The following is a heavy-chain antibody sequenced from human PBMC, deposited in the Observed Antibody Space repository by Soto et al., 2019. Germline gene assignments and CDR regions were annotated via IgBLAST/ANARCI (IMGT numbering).Heavy chain of an antibody. CDR1: GFSLSTSGVG. V-gene: IGHV2-5*02. CDR2: IYWDDDK. D-gene: IGHD2-15*01. J-gene: IGHJ5*02. CDR3: AHSPATEGYCSGGTCYSGFDP. Sequence: QITLEESGPTLVKPTQTLTLTCTFSGFSLSTSGVGVGWIRQPPGKALEWLALIYWDDDKRYSPSLKSRLTITKDTSKXXVXLKXTNMDPVDTATYYCAHSPATEGYCSGGTCYSGFDPWGQGTLVTVSS.